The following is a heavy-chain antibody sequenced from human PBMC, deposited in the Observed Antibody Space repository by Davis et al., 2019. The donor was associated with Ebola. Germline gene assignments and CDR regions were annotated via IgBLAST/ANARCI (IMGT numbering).Heavy chain of an antibody. CDR1: GGSFSGYY. CDR3: ARGRGWYDGRYDY. V-gene: IGHV4-34*09. J-gene: IGHJ4*02. D-gene: IGHD3-10*01. Sequence: LRLSCAVYGGSFSGYYWSWIRQPPGKGLEWIGEINHSGSTNYNPSLKSRVTISVDTSKNQFSLKLSSVTAADTAVYYCARGRGWYDGRYDYWGQGTLVTVSS. CDR2: INHSGST.